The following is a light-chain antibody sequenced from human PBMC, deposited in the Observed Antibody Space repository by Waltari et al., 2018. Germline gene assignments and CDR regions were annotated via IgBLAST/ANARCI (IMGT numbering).Light chain of an antibody. V-gene: IGLV1-47*01. CDR3: AAWDDSLSGLYV. Sequence: QSVLTQPPSASGTPGQRVNIACSVSSSNIEMNFVYWFQRLPGTAPRLLIYRNNQRPSGVPDRFSGSKSGTSASLAISGLRSDDEADYYCAAWDDSLSGLYVFGTGTKVTVL. CDR1: SSNIEMNF. CDR2: RNN. J-gene: IGLJ1*01.